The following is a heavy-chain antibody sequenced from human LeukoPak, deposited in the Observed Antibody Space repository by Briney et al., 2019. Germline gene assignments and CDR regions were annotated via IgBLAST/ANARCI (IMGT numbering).Heavy chain of an antibody. CDR2: INHSGRT. CDR3: ARGLLGGNPPKP. V-gene: IGHV4-34*01. Sequence: SETPSIICPGPGGNLSSYYWRWIRQHPKKGLEGIGEINHSGRTNYNPSPKSRVTISVDTSKNQFSLKLSSVTAADPAVYYCARGLLGGNPPKPWRQGPLVRVPS. J-gene: IGHJ5*02. D-gene: IGHD4-23*01. CDR1: GGNLSSYY.